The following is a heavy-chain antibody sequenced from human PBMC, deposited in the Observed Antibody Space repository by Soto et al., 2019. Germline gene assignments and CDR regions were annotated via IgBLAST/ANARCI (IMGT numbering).Heavy chain of an antibody. V-gene: IGHV4-30-2*01. CDR3: GREVSRSALDY. Sequence: QLQLQESGSGLVRPSQTLSLTCGVSGGSISSGGYSWSWIRQPPGKGLERIGKIYYSGTTYYNPSLKSRVTISVDRSKNQVSLKLSSVTAADTAMYYCGREVSRSALDYWGHGTLVTGFS. J-gene: IGHJ4*01. CDR2: IYYSGTT. CDR1: GGSISSGGYS.